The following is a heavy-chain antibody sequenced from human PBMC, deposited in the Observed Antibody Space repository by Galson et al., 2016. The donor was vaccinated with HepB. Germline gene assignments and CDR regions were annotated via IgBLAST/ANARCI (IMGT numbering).Heavy chain of an antibody. V-gene: IGHV5-10-1*01. CDR1: GYSFTNYW. Sequence: QSGAEVKKPGESLRISCKGSGYSFTNYWITWVRQMPGKGLEWMGTIDPSDSYTNYSPSFQGHVTISADKSISTAYLQWSSLKASDTAMYYCARRSGVAATEYYYYDMDVWGKGTTVTVSS. J-gene: IGHJ6*03. CDR2: IDPSDSYT. D-gene: IGHD2-15*01. CDR3: ARRSGVAATEYYYYDMDV.